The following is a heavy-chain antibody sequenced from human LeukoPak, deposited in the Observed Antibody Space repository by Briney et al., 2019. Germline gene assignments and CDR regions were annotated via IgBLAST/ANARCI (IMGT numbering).Heavy chain of an antibody. CDR2: IRSKAYGGTT. J-gene: IGHJ4*02. D-gene: IGHD3-9*01. Sequence: PGGSLRLSCTASGFTFGDYAMSWVRQVPGKGLEWVGFIRSKAYGGTTEYAASVKGRFTISRDDSKSIAYLQMNSLKTEDTAVYYCTITPEYYDILTGYYFDYWGQGTLVTVSS. CDR1: GFTFGDYA. CDR3: TITPEYYDILTGYYFDY. V-gene: IGHV3-49*04.